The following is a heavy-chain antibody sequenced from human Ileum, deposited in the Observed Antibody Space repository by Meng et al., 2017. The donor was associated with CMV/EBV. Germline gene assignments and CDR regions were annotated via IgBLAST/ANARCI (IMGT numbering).Heavy chain of an antibody. CDR1: GFTFSSYW. CDR2: INTDGSST. V-gene: IGHV3-74*01. D-gene: IGHD3-22*01. J-gene: IGHJ6*02. Sequence: GESLKISCAASGFTFSSYWMHWVRQAPGKGLVWVSRINTDGSSTSYVDSVKGRFTISRDNAKNTLYLQMNSLRAEDTAVYYCAKVGPPGSSGYFYYGMDVWGQGTRVT. CDR3: AKVGPPGSSGYFYYGMDV.